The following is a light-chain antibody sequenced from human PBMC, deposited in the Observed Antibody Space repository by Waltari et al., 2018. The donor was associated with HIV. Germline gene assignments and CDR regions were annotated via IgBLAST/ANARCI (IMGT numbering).Light chain of an antibody. Sequence: IVMTQSPATLSVSPGEKATLSCRASQSVSSNLAWYQQKHGQAPRLLIYGASTRATGIPATFSGSGSGTEFTLIISSLQSEDFSVYYCQQYNNWPPRTFGGGTKVEIK. CDR3: QQYNNWPPRT. CDR1: QSVSSN. V-gene: IGKV3-15*01. J-gene: IGKJ4*01. CDR2: GAS.